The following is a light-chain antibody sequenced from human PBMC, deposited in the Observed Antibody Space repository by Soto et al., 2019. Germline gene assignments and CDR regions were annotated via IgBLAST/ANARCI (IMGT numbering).Light chain of an antibody. J-gene: IGLJ1*01. Sequence: QSALTQAASVSGSPGQSITISCTGTSRDVGAYDYVSWYQQHPGDVPKLMIFDVSDRPSGVSNRFSVSKSGNPASLTISGLQADDEAVYYCSSFTTSTSYVFGTGTKLTVL. CDR1: SRDVGAYDY. CDR3: SSFTTSTSYV. CDR2: DVS. V-gene: IGLV2-14*03.